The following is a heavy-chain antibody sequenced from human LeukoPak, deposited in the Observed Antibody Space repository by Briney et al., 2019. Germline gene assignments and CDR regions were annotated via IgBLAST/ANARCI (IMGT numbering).Heavy chain of an antibody. CDR3: GDLTGRLNWFDP. D-gene: IGHD1-14*01. CDR1: GFTFDTYD. CDR2: ITAGGRGAT. J-gene: IGHJ5*02. Sequence: GGSLRPSCTASGFTFDTYDMSWVRQAPGKGLEWVATITAGGRGATYYAESVKGRFTLSRDMSKKTLHLQMNRLRVGDTGVYYCGDLTGRLNWFDPWGPGTRVTVSP. V-gene: IGHV3-23*01.